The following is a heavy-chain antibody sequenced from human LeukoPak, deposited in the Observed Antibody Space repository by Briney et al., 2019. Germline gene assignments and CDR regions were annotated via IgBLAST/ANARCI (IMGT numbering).Heavy chain of an antibody. CDR2: INPGSGAT. CDR3: ARGWQINSSGGFVDP. D-gene: IGHD6-6*01. CDR1: GYGFTDYY. V-gene: IGHV1-2*02. Sequence: ASLKVSCQASGYGFTDYYVHWIRQAPGQGLEWMGWINPGSGATIYAQKFQGRVTMTRDTFTTTAYMEIKSLVSDDTAVYYCARGWQINSSGGFVDPWGQGTLVTVSS. J-gene: IGHJ5*02.